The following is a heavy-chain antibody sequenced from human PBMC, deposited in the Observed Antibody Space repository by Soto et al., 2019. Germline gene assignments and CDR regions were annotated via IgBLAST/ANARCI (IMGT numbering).Heavy chain of an antibody. D-gene: IGHD5-18*01. CDR1: GGTFSSYA. Sequence: ASVKVSCKASGGTFSSYAISWVRQAPGQGLEWMGGITPIFGTANYAQKLQGRVTMTTDTSTSTAYMELRSLRSDDTAVYYCARGYTATEYYFDYWGQGTLVTVSS. CDR3: ARGYTATEYYFDY. CDR2: ITPIFGTA. V-gene: IGHV1-69*05. J-gene: IGHJ4*02.